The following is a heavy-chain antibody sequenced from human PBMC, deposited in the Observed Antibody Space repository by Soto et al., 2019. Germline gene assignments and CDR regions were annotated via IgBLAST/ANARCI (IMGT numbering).Heavy chain of an antibody. D-gene: IGHD2-21*01. Sequence: PSETLSLTCTVSGGSISSGCYYRSWIRQHPGKGLEWIGYIYYSGSTYYNPSLKSRVTISVDTSKNQFSLKLSSVTAADTAVYYCARGGLPYAFDIWGQGTMVTVSS. CDR1: GGSISSGCYY. V-gene: IGHV4-31*03. CDR2: IYYSGST. J-gene: IGHJ3*02. CDR3: ARGGLPYAFDI.